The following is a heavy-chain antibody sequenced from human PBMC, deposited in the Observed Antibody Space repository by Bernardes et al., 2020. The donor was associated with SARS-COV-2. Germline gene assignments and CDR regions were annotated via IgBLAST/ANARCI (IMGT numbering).Heavy chain of an antibody. CDR3: VAMIRGGGF. CDR2: VKDKPNNYAT. CDR1: GLIFSDHY. D-gene: IGHD3-10*01. Sequence: GGSLRLSCGSSGLIFSDHYIDWARQAPGKGLEWVGRVKDKPNNYATQFAASVTGRFTISRDDSKNSVYLKMDNLKTEETAVYYCVAMIRGGGFWGQGTLVAVSS. V-gene: IGHV3-72*01. J-gene: IGHJ1*01.